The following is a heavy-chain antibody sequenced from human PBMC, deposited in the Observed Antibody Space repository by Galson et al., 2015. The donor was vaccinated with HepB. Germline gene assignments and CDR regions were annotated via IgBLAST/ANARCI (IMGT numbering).Heavy chain of an antibody. V-gene: IGHV1-69*13. CDR3: TRLGDRRYDSSGYYSH. D-gene: IGHD3-22*01. Sequence: SVKVSCKASGGTFNTFAISWVRRAPGQGLEWMGGIIPIFGTANYAQKFQGRVTITADESTGTAYMELSSLRSEDTAVYYCTRLGDRRYDSSGYYSHWGQGTLVTVSS. CDR2: IIPIFGTA. J-gene: IGHJ4*02. CDR1: GGTFNTFA.